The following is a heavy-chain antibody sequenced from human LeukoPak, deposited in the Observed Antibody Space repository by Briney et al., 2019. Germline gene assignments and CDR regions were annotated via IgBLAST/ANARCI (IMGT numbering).Heavy chain of an antibody. CDR2: ISGAGGGT. J-gene: IGHJ3*02. CDR1: GITFRSFA. CDR3: AKEFTGWAFDI. Sequence: GGSLRLSCAASGITFRSFAMSWLRQAPGKGLEWVSAISGAGGGTYYADSVKGRFTISRDNSRNTLYLQMNSLRAEDTAVYYCAKEFTGWAFDIWGQGTMVTVSS. V-gene: IGHV3-23*01.